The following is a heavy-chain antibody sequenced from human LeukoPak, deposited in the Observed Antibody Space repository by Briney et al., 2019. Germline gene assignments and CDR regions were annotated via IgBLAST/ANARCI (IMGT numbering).Heavy chain of an antibody. CDR1: GYTFIGYY. Sequence: ASVKVSCKASGYTFIGYYLHWVRQAPGQGLEWMGWINPNSGDTNYAKRFRGRVTMTRDTSISTGHMELGGLRSDDTAVYYCARDYYGSGSYPRYYGMDVWGQGTTVTVSS. V-gene: IGHV1-2*02. CDR2: INPNSGDT. J-gene: IGHJ6*02. D-gene: IGHD3-10*01. CDR3: ARDYYGSGSYPRYYGMDV.